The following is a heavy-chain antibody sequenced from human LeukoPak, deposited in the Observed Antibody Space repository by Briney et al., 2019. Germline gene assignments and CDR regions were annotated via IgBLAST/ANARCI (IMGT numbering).Heavy chain of an antibody. J-gene: IGHJ6*02. CDR2: INKDGSEE. CDR3: ARDLRSNTFSDYYGVDV. V-gene: IGHV3-7*01. D-gene: IGHD2-15*01. Sequence: GGSLRLSCAASGFSVSSAWMRWVRQSPGKGLEWVANINKDGSEEYYVDSVRGRFTISRDNGKNSLNLQMNSLRVEDTAVCYCARDLRSNTFSDYYGVDVWGQGTTVIVSS. CDR1: GFSVSSAW.